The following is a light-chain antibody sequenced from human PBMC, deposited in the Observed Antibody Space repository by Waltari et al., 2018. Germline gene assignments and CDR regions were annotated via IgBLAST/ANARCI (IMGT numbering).Light chain of an antibody. CDR2: GAS. CDR3: QQYNKGLDT. CDR1: QSVTS. Sequence: EIVMTQSPATLSVSPVEGATLSCSASQSVTSLAWYQPKPGQAPRLLIYGASTRATGIPARFSGSGSGTEFTLTISSLQSEDLAVYYCQQYNKGLDTFGQGTKLEIK. J-gene: IGKJ2*01. V-gene: IGKV3-15*01.